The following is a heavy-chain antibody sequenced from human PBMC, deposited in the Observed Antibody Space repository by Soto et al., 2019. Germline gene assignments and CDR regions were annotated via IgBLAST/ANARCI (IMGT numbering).Heavy chain of an antibody. D-gene: IGHD4-17*01. J-gene: IGHJ5*02. V-gene: IGHV4-4*02. Sequence: QVKLQESGPGLEKPSGTLSLTCAVSGGSISNNRWWTWVRQAPGKGLEWIGEIHDRGSTNYNLSLKTRATVSIDRSQTQFSLEMMAVTAAETAVYYCAVQWAACYGAFDPWGQGTLVTVSS. CDR3: AVQWAACYGAFDP. CDR1: GGSISNNRW. CDR2: IHDRGST.